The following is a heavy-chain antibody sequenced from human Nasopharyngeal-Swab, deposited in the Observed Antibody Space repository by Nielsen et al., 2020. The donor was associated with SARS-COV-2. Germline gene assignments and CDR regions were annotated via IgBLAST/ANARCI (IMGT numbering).Heavy chain of an antibody. V-gene: IGHV1-46*01. CDR1: GYTFTSYY. CDR2: INPSGGST. CDR3: ARDQLGTPYYFDY. D-gene: IGHD7-27*01. J-gene: IGHJ4*02. Sequence: ASVKVSCKASGYTFTSYYMHWVRQAPGQGLEWMGIINPSGGSTTYAQKFQGRVTITRDTSASTAYMELSSLRSEDTAVYYCARDQLGTPYYFDYWGQGTLVTVSS.